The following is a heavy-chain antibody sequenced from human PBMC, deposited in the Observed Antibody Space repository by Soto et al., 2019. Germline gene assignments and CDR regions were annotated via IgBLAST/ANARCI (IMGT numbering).Heavy chain of an antibody. D-gene: IGHD1-26*01. CDR2: ISGSGGDT. CDR3: AKDRFGIVGPVDY. J-gene: IGHJ4*02. V-gene: IGHV3-23*01. CDR1: GLIFIDYA. Sequence: GGSLRLSCAASGLIFIDYAMSWVRQAPGKGLECVACISGSGGDTFYADSVKGRFTISRDNSKNTLSLHMNSLRVDDTAVYFCAKDRFGIVGPVDYWGQGTLVTSPQ.